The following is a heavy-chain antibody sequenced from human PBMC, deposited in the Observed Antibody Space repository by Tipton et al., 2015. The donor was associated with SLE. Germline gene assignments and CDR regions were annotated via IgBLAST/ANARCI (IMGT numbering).Heavy chain of an antibody. CDR3: ARWWGYSSSYYFDY. V-gene: IGHV4-4*07. J-gene: IGHJ4*02. Sequence: TLSLTCTVSGASISSFYWSWIRQAPGKGLEWIGRISTTGSTNFNPSLKSRVTMSVDTPKNQFSLKLNSVTAADTAVYYCARWWGYSSSYYFDYWGQGALVTVSS. D-gene: IGHD6-13*01. CDR1: GASISSFY. CDR2: ISTTGST.